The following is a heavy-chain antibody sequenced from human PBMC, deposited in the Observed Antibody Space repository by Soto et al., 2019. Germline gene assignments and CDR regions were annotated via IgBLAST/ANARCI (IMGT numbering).Heavy chain of an antibody. D-gene: IGHD3-22*01. V-gene: IGHV4-4*02. CDR3: ARDRYDSSGYVIIDAFDI. CDR2: IYHSGST. J-gene: IGHJ3*02. Sequence: SVTMCLTCTVAGGNIIDSSGWSWIKKTPGKGLEWIGEIYHSGSTNYNPSLKSRVTISVDKSKNQFSLKLSSVTAADTAVYYCARDRYDSSGYVIIDAFDIWGQGTMVTVSS. CDR1: GGNIIDSSG.